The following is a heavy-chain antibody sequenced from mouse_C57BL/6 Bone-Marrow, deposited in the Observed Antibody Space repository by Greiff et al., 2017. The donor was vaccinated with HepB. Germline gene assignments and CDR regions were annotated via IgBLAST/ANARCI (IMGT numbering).Heavy chain of an antibody. V-gene: IGHV1-19*01. J-gene: IGHJ2*01. D-gene: IGHD1-1*01. CDR3: ARGYYGSSYDFDY. CDR1: GYTFTDYY. Sequence: EVKLQQSGPVLVKPGASVKMSCKASGYTFTDYYMNWVKQSHGKSLEWIGVINPYNGGTSYNQKFKGKATLTVDKSSSTAYMELNSLTSEDSAVYYCARGYYGSSYDFDYWGQGTTLTVSS. CDR2: INPYNGGT.